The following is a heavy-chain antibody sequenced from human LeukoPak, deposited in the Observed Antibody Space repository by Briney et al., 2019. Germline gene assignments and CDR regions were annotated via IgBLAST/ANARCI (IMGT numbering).Heavy chain of an antibody. D-gene: IGHD1-26*01. Sequence: PGVSLRLSCAASGFTFSSYAVICVRQAPGKGLEGVSAFSGSGGSIYYADSVKGRFTISRDNSKNTLYLQMNSLRAEDTAVYYCAKDRGGATILDYWGQGTLVTVSS. CDR3: AKDRGGATILDY. CDR1: GFTFSSYA. V-gene: IGHV3-23*01. CDR2: FSGSGGSI. J-gene: IGHJ4*02.